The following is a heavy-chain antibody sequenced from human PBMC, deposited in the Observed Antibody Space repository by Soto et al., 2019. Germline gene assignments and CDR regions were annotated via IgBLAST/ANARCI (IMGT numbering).Heavy chain of an antibody. CDR3: ATDLRHVLYGANWFDP. V-gene: IGHV1-24*01. Sequence: ASGKVSCKVSGYTLTELSMHWVRQAPGKGLEWMGGFDPEDGETIYAQKFQGRVTMTEDTSTDTAYMELSSLRSEDTAVYYCATDLRHVLYGANWFDPWGQGTLVTVSS. CDR1: GYTLTELS. CDR2: FDPEDGET. D-gene: IGHD3-16*02. J-gene: IGHJ5*02.